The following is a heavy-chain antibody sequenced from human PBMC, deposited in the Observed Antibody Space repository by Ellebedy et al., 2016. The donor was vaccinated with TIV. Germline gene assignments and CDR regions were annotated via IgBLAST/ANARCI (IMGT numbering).Heavy chain of an antibody. J-gene: IGHJ4*01. CDR3: ARISSCAGGTCYPDY. D-gene: IGHD2-15*01. V-gene: IGHV3-21*01. CDR1: GFTFSYYS. CDR2: IVRGSNYI. Sequence: GESLKISCVVSGFTFSYYSMSWVRQAPGKGLEWVSSIVRGSNYIYYADSLQGRFTISRDNAKNSLYLQMNSLRVEDTGIYYCARISSCAGGTCYPDYWGQGTLVTVSS.